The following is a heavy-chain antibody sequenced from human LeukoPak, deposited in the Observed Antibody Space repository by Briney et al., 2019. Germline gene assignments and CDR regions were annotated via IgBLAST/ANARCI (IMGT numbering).Heavy chain of an antibody. Sequence: TSVKVSCKTSGFTFTTSAIQWVRQPRGQHLEWLGWIVVGSGHTNYAQKFQERVTFTRDMSTSTAYMELSSLRSEDTAVYYCAAESPYVWGSYRPYYYMDVWGKGTTVTVSS. CDR1: GFTFTTSA. CDR2: IVVGSGHT. V-gene: IGHV1-58*02. J-gene: IGHJ6*03. CDR3: AAESPYVWGSYRPYYYMDV. D-gene: IGHD3-16*02.